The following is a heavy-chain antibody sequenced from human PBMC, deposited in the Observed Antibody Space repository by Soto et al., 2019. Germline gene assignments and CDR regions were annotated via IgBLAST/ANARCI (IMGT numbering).Heavy chain of an antibody. CDR1: GFTFSSYA. V-gene: IGHV3-23*01. D-gene: IGHD2-15*01. CDR3: AKDGDIVVVVAANPLDY. CDR2: ISGSGGST. J-gene: IGHJ4*02. Sequence: EVQLLESGGGLVQPGGSLRLSCAASGFTFSSYAMSWVRQAPGKGLEWVSAISGSGGSTYYADSVKGRFTISRDNSKNTLYLQMNSLRAEDTAVYYCAKDGDIVVVVAANPLDYWGQGTLVTVSS.